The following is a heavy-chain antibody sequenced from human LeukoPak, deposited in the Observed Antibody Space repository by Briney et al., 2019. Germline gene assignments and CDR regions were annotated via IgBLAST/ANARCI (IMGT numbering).Heavy chain of an antibody. D-gene: IGHD3/OR15-3a*01. CDR2: LNKDGVEK. V-gene: IGHV3-7*01. CDR3: ARSIGQWRGLDD. Sequence: GGSLRLSCVASGFTFTNHWMAWVRQTPGKGLEWVANLNKDGVEKNYVDSVKGRFTISRDHAKNSVYLQMSSLRVEDTALYYFARSIGQWRGLDDWAQGTLVTVSS. J-gene: IGHJ4*02. CDR1: GFTFTNHW.